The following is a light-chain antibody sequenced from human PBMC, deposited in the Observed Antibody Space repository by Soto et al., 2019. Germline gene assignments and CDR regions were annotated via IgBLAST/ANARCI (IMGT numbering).Light chain of an antibody. V-gene: IGLV2-14*03. CDR2: DVS. J-gene: IGLJ1*01. CDR3: SSYTSSSTHV. CDR1: SSDVGAYNF. Sequence: QSALTQPASVSGSPGQSITISCTGTSSDVGAYNFVSWYQQHPGKVPKLIIFDVSSRPSGVSDRFSGSKSGNTASLTVSGLQAEDEGEYYCSSYTSSSTHVFGRGTKVTVL.